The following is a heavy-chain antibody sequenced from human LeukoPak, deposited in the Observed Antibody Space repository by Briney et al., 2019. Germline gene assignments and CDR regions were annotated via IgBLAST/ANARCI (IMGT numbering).Heavy chain of an antibody. D-gene: IGHD1-26*01. Sequence: GGSLRLSCAASGFTVSSNYMSWVRQAPGKGLEWVSVIYSGGSTYYADSVKGRFTISRDNSKNTLYLQMNSLRAEDTAVYYCARVPRTFLGGIHYWGQGTLVTVSS. CDR2: IYSGGST. J-gene: IGHJ4*02. CDR1: GFTVSSNY. CDR3: ARVPRTFLGGIHY. V-gene: IGHV3-53*01.